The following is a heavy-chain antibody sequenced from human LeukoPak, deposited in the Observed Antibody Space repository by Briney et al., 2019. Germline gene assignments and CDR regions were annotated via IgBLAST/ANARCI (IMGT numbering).Heavy chain of an antibody. CDR1: GGSISSTSYY. V-gene: IGHV4-39*01. CDR2: IYYSGNT. Sequence: PSETLSLTCTVSGGSISSTSYYWGWIRQPPGKGLEWIGNIYYSGNTYYNPSLKSRVTISVDTSKNHFSLKLSAVTAADTAVYYCARQLPSSSWYQAFDYWGQGSLVAVSS. J-gene: IGHJ4*02. CDR3: ARQLPSSSWYQAFDY. D-gene: IGHD6-13*01.